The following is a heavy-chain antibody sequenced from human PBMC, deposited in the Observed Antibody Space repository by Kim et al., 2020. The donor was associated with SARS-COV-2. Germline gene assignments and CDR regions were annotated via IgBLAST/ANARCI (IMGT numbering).Heavy chain of an antibody. CDR1: GFTFSSYA. J-gene: IGHJ4*02. V-gene: IGHV3-30*04. CDR2: ISDDGSNK. D-gene: IGHD2-15*01. Sequence: GGSLRLSCAASGFTFSSYAMHWIRQAPGKGLEWVAVISDDGSNKYYVDSVKGRFTISRDNSKNTVYLQMNSLRTEDTAVYYCASGAGYCSGGSCPEDSNYFDYSGQGTLVTVSS. CDR3: ASGAGYCSGGSCPEDSNYFDY.